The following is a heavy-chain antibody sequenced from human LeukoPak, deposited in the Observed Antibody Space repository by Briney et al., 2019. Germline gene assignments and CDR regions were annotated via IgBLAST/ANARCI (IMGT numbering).Heavy chain of an antibody. D-gene: IGHD6-19*01. V-gene: IGHV3-23*01. CDR1: GFSFSSYS. J-gene: IGHJ4*02. CDR2: ISSSGDNT. CDR3: AKRSGYPAGWFFDF. Sequence: GVSLTLSCAASGFSFSSYSMSWARQAPGKGLEWVSSISSSGDNTYYADSVKGRFNISRDNYKNTLFLQMNSLRAEDTAVLHCAKRSGYPAGWFFDFWGQGTLVPVSS.